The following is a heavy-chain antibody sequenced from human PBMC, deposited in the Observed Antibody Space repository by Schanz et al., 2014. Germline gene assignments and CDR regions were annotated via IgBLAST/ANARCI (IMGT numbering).Heavy chain of an antibody. CDR3: AKKVPAYNPFDS. V-gene: IGHV3-23*01. J-gene: IGHJ4*02. D-gene: IGHD1-1*01. CDR2: ISGRDGST. CDR1: GFAFSSFA. Sequence: EVQLMESGGGLVKPGGSLRLSCVASGFAFSSFAMTWVRQAPGMGLEWVSAISGRDGSTYYADSVRGRFTISRDNSKNTLYLQMNSLRAEDTAVYFCAKKVPAYNPFDSWGQGTLVTVSS.